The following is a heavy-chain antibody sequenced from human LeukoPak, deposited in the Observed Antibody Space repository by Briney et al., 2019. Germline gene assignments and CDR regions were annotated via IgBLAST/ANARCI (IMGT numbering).Heavy chain of an antibody. V-gene: IGHV1-18*01. CDR3: ARRRSEEFDFDC. J-gene: IGHJ4*02. D-gene: IGHD6-19*01. CDR2: ISGYNGNT. Sequence: ASVKVSCKASGYIFSTYGISWLRQAPGQGLEWMGCISGYNGNTNYAQKLQGRVTMTTDTSTSTAYMELRSLRSDDTAVYYCARRRSEEFDFDCWGQGTLVTVSS. CDR1: GYIFSTYG.